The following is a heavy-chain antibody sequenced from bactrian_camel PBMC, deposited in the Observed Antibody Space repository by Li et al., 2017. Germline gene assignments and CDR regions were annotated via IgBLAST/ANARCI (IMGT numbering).Heavy chain of an antibody. D-gene: IGHD5*01. CDR1: GFTSNGCS. V-gene: IGHV3S68*01. J-gene: IGHJ6*01. Sequence: HVQLVESGGGSVQDGGSLRLSCTAPGFTSNGCSMDWFRQAAGKEREWVSSISFDGTPMYADSVKGRFTISLDNAKATLYLQMNSLTPEDTGTYYCQASLGKTFCSEAYFAGRIRPIFGFSGHGTQVTVS. CDR3: QASLGKTFCSEAYFAGRIRPIFGF. CDR2: ISFDGTP.